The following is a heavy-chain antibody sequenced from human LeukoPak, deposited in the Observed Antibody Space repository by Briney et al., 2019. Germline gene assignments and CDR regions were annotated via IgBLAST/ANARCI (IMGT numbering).Heavy chain of an antibody. Sequence: SGPTLVNPTQTLTLTCTFSGFSLSTSGMCVSWIRQPPGKALEWLALIDWDDDKYYSTSLKTRLTISKDTSKNQVVLTMTNMDPVDTATYYCARSRSRSLTGYYIDYWGQGTLVTVSS. CDR3: ARSRSRSLTGYYIDY. V-gene: IGHV2-70*01. D-gene: IGHD3-9*01. CDR1: GFSLSTSGMC. J-gene: IGHJ4*02. CDR2: IDWDDDK.